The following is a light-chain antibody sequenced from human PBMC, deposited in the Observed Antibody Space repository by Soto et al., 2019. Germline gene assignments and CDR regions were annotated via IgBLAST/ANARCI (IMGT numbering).Light chain of an antibody. CDR3: CSYAGSYTWV. CDR2: DVS. Sequence: QSALTQPRSVSGSLGQSVTISCTGTSSDVGGYNYVSWYQQHPGKAPKLMIYDVSKRPSGVPDRFSGSKSGNTASLTISGLQAEDEADYYCCSYAGSYTWVFGGGTQLTV. J-gene: IGLJ3*02. V-gene: IGLV2-11*01. CDR1: SSDVGGYNY.